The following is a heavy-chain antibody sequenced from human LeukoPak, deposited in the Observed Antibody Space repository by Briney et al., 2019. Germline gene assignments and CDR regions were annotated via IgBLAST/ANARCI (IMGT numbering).Heavy chain of an antibody. CDR2: IGTAGDT. J-gene: IGHJ1*01. D-gene: IGHD2-2*01. CDR3: ARAPPYSYQLD. V-gene: IGHV3-13*01. Sequence: SGGSLRLSCAASGFTFSSYDMHWVRQATGKGLEWDSAIGTAGDTYYPGSVKGRFTISRENAKNSLYLQMNSLRAGDTAVYYCARAPPYSYQLDWGQGTLVTVSS. CDR1: GFTFSSYD.